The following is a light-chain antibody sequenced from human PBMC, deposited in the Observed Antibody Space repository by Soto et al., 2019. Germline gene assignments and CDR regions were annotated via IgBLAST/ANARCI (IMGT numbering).Light chain of an antibody. CDR3: GTWDNNLSDVV. Sequence: QSVLTQPPSLSAAPGQMVTISCSGSGSNVGHNFVSWYQQLPGTAPRLLIYETNKRPSGIPDRFSGSKSGTSATLDIAGLQPGDEADYYCGTWDNNLSDVVFGGGTKLTVL. CDR1: GSNVGHNF. V-gene: IGLV1-51*02. CDR2: ETN. J-gene: IGLJ3*02.